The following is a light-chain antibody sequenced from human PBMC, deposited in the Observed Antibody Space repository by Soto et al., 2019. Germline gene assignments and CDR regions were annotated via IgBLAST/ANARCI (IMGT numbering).Light chain of an antibody. J-gene: IGLJ2*01. CDR1: SSDVGSYNV. CDR2: EDI. CDR3: CSYAGGTSVV. V-gene: IGLV2-23*01. Sequence: QSALTQPASVSGSPGQSITISCTGTSSDVGSYNVVSWYQQHPGKAPKLMIYEDIERPSGVSNRFSGSNSGNTASLTISGRQTEDEADYYCCSYAGGTSVVFGGGTKLTVL.